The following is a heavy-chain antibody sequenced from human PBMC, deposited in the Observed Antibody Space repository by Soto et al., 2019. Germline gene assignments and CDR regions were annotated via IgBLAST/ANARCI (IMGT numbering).Heavy chain of an antibody. Sequence: ASVKVSCKTSGYTFTDYYTHWVRQAPGQGLEWMGWMNPKSGGAYFAQKVQGRVTLTRDTSIGTAYIQVNTLASDASAVYFCTGENIENSDGLFDAFDIWGQGTPVTVSS. D-gene: IGHD5-18*01. CDR1: GYTFTDYY. CDR3: TGENIENSDGLFDAFDI. V-gene: IGHV1-2*02. J-gene: IGHJ3*02. CDR2: MNPKSGGA.